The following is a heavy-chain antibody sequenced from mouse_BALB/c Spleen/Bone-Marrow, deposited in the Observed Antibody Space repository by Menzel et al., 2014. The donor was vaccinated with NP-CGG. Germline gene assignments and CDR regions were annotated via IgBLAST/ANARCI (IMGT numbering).Heavy chain of an antibody. V-gene: IGHV14-3*02. Sequence: VQLKQSGAELVKPGGSVKLSCTASGFNIKDTYMHWGKQRPEQGLEWIGRIDPANGNTKYDPKFQGKATITADTSSNTAYLQLSSLTSEDTAVYYGSSCAMDYWGQGTSVTVSS. CDR3: SSCAMDY. CDR1: GFNIKDTY. CDR2: IDPANGNT. J-gene: IGHJ4*01.